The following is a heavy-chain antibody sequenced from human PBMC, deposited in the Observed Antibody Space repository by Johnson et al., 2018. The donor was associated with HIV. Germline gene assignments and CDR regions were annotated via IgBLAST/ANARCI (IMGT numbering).Heavy chain of an antibody. CDR1: GFTFSRYW. J-gene: IGHJ3*02. CDR3: TTRTWSDAFDI. V-gene: IGHV3-74*02. Sequence: VQVVESGGGLVQPGGSLRLSCAASGFTFSRYWMHWVRQAPGKGLVWVSRINTDGSSTSYADSVKGRFTISRDNAKNTLYLQMNSLKTEDTAVYFCTTRTWSDAFDIWGRGTMVTVSS. CDR2: INTDGSST. D-gene: IGHD1-1*01.